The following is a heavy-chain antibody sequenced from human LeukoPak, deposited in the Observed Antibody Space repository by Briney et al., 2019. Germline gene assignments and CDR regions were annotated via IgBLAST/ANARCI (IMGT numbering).Heavy chain of an antibody. D-gene: IGHD5-24*01. CDR3: VKDLEMATITGFDY. V-gene: IGHV3-64D*06. J-gene: IGHJ4*02. CDR2: ISSNGGST. CDR1: GFTFSSYA. Sequence: GGSLRLSCSASGFTFSSYAMHWVRQAPGKGLEYVSAISSNGGSTYYADSVKGRFTISRDNSKNTLYLQMGSLRAEDTAVYYCVKDLEMATITGFDYWGQGTLVTVSS.